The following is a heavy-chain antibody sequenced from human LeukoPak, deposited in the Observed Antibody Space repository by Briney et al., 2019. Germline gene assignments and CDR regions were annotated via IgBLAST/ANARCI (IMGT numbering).Heavy chain of an antibody. J-gene: IGHJ4*02. V-gene: IGHV4-4*07. Sequence: SETLSLTCTVSGASISPYRWSWVRQPAGGGLEWIGRIFASGATGYNPSLRSRVTISVDTSNKQFSLMLTSVTAADTAVYFCTKGTERTTAAYDWGRGTLVTVSS. D-gene: IGHD1-7*01. CDR1: GASISPYR. CDR2: IFASGAT. CDR3: TKGTERTTAAYD.